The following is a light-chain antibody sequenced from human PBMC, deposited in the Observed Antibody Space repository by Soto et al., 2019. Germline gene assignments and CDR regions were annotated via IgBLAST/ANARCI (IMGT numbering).Light chain of an antibody. CDR2: GVN. CDR3: GSFTTSRIWV. J-gene: IGLJ3*02. V-gene: IGLV2-14*01. CDR1: SSDFGDDKY. Sequence: QYVLTQPASVSGSPGQSITVSCTGSSSDFGDDKYVSWYQQQPGKGPNLLIYGVNSRPSAISNRFSGSKSGNTASLTISGLQVEDEAEYFCGSFTTSRIWVFGGGTKLT.